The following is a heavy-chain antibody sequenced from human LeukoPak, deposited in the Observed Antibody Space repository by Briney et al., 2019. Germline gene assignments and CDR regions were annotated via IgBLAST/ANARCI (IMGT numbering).Heavy chain of an antibody. Sequence: SETLSLTCTVSGGSISSSSYYWGWIRQPPGKGLEWIGSIYYSGSTYYNPSLKSRVTISVDTSKNQFSLKLSSVTAADTAVYYCARVVFGYYDILTGYYRYNWFDPWGQGTLVTVSS. D-gene: IGHD3-9*01. J-gene: IGHJ5*02. CDR3: ARVVFGYYDILTGYYRYNWFDP. V-gene: IGHV4-39*07. CDR2: IYYSGST. CDR1: GGSISSSSYY.